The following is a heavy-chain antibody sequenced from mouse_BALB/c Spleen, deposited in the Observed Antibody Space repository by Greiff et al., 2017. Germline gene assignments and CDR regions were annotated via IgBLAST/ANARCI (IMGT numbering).Heavy chain of an antibody. CDR3: AREDYYGSSNY. CDR1: GYTFTNYW. V-gene: IGHV1-63*02. D-gene: IGHD1-1*01. CDR2: IYPGGGYT. Sequence: VKLVESGAELVRPGTSVKISCKASGYTFTNYWLGWVKQRPGHGLEWIGDIYPGGGYTNYNEKFKGKATLTADTSSSTAYMQLSSLTSEDSAVYFCAREDYYGSSNYWGQGTTLTVSS. J-gene: IGHJ2*01.